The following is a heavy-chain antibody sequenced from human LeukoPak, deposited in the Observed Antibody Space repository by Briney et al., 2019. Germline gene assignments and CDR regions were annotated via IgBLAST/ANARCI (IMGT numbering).Heavy chain of an antibody. D-gene: IGHD6-13*01. CDR1: GGSFTSYA. J-gene: IGHJ4*02. Sequence: SAKVSCKATGGSFTSYAISWLRRSPGQGPEWVRVIIPIFGTAGYAQNLQRRVTMTEDTSTDTAYMELISLRSEDTAVYNCATNFLTHAVAAAYYFDSWGQGTLVSVPS. CDR2: IIPIFGTA. V-gene: IGHV1-69*06. CDR3: ATNFLTHAVAAAYYFDS.